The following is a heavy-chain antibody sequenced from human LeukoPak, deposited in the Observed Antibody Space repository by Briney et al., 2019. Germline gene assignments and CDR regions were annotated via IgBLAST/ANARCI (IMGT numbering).Heavy chain of an antibody. Sequence: PGGSLRLSCAVSGLTFSDGWMTWVRQAPGKGLEWVGRILGKGSGGTTDYAAPVQGRFTISRDDSKDTVYLEMNSLKTEDTAVYYCSWIRGALGFYFMDVWGKGTTVTISS. J-gene: IGHJ6*03. CDR3: SWIRGALGFYFMDV. CDR1: GLTFSDGW. V-gene: IGHV3-15*01. D-gene: IGHD3-10*01. CDR2: ILGKGSGGTT.